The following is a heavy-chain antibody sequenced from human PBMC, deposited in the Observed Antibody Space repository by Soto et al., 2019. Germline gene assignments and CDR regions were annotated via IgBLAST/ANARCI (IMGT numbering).Heavy chain of an antibody. J-gene: IGHJ2*01. D-gene: IGHD4-4*01. CDR3: AKDESRRNRRYFDL. Sequence: GALRLSCAASGFTFSSYAMYWVRQAPGKGLEWVSVISGSGGSTYYADSVKGRFTIPRDNSKSTLYLQMNSLRAEDTAVYYCAKDESRRNRRYFDLWGRGTLVTVSS. CDR2: ISGSGGST. V-gene: IGHV3-23*01. CDR1: GFTFSSYA.